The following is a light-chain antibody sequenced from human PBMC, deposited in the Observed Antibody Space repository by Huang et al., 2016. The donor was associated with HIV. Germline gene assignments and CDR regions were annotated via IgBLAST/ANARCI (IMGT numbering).Light chain of an antibody. V-gene: IGKV3-15*01. J-gene: IGKJ1*01. CDR3: QQYNDWPRT. CDR1: QSLSSQ. CDR2: GVS. Sequence: EIVMTQSPATLSVSPGERVPLSCRASQSLSSQLAWYQQKRGHAPRLLIYGVSARATAIPARFSGSGSVTDFTLTINSLQSEDFATYYCQQYNDWPRTFGQGTEVEIK.